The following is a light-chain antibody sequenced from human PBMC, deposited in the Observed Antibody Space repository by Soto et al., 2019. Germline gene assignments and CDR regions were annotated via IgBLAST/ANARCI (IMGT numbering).Light chain of an antibody. CDR2: DAS. CDR1: QSISVH. J-gene: IGKJ2*01. Sequence: DIQMTQSPSSLSASVGDTVTITCRASQSISVHLNWYQQKGGKVPKLLIYDASNLYSGVPSRFSGSGSETDFALTISSLQPEDFATYYCQKSYITPYTFGQGTRLEIK. V-gene: IGKV1-39*01. CDR3: QKSYITPYT.